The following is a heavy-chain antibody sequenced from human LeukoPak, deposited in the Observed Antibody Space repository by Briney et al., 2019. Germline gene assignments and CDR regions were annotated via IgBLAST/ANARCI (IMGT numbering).Heavy chain of an antibody. J-gene: IGHJ6*03. D-gene: IGHD3-22*01. CDR2: ISSSTNTI. Sequence: PGGSLRLSCAASGFTFNNYNMNWVRQAPGKGLEWVSYISSSTNTINYADSVKGRFTISRDNAKNSLYLQMNSLRAEDTAVYYCAREVNYYYYMDVWGKGTTVTVSS. CDR1: GFTFNNYN. V-gene: IGHV3-48*01. CDR3: AREVNYYYYMDV.